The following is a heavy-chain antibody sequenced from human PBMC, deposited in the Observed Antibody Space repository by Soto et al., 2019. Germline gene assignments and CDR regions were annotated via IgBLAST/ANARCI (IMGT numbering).Heavy chain of an antibody. Sequence: SVKVSCKASGGTFSSYAISWVRQAPGQGLEWMGGIIPIFGTANYAQKFQGRVTITADESTSTAYMELRSLRCEDTAVYYCARLYDILTGYTDFDYWGQGTLVTVSS. V-gene: IGHV1-69*13. CDR3: ARLYDILTGYTDFDY. J-gene: IGHJ4*02. D-gene: IGHD3-9*01. CDR1: GGTFSSYA. CDR2: IIPIFGTA.